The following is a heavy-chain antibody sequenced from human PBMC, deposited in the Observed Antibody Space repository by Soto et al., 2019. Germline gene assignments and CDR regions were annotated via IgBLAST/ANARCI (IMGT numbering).Heavy chain of an antibody. CDR1: GYTFTSYY. CDR2: INPSGGST. CDR3: ARVGSSGSRAAKAAFDI. D-gene: IGHD3-22*01. Sequence: ASVKVSCKASGYTFTSYYMHWVRQAPGQGLEWMGIINPSGGSTSYAQKFQGRVTMTRDTSTSTVYMELSSLRSEDTAVYYCARVGSSGSRAAKAAFDIWGQGTMVTVSS. V-gene: IGHV1-46*01. J-gene: IGHJ3*02.